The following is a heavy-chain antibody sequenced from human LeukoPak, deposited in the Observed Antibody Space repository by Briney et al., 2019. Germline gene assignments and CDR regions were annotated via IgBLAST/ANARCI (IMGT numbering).Heavy chain of an antibody. CDR2: IYTSGST. CDR3: ARDLGQLVHNWFDP. D-gene: IGHD6-13*01. V-gene: IGHV4-4*07. CDR1: GGSISSYY. Sequence: SETLSLTCTVSGGSISSYYWSWIRQLAGKGLEWIGRIYTSGSTNYNPSLKSRVTMSVDTSKNQFSLKLSSVTAADTAVYYCARDLGQLVHNWFDPWGQGTLVTVSS. J-gene: IGHJ5*02.